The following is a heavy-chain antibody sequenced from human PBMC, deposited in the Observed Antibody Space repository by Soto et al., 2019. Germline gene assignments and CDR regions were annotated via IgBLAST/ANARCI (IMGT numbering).Heavy chain of an antibody. V-gene: IGHV4-34*01. D-gene: IGHD2-15*01. Sequence: LSLTCAVYGGSFSGYYWSCIRQPPGKGLEWIGEINHSGSTNYNPSLKSRVTISVDTSKNQFSLKLSSVTAADTAVYYCARGSTGGRSYYYGMDVWGQGTTVTVSS. J-gene: IGHJ6*02. CDR1: GGSFSGYY. CDR3: ARGSTGGRSYYYGMDV. CDR2: INHSGST.